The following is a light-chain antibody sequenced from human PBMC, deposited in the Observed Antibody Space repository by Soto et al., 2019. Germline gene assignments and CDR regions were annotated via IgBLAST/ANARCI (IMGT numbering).Light chain of an antibody. CDR3: QSYDSSLSGVV. CDR2: GNS. V-gene: IGLV1-40*01. J-gene: IGLJ2*01. CDR1: SSNIGAGYD. Sequence: QPVLTQPPSVSGAPGQSVTISCTGSSSNIGAGYDVHWYQQLPGTAPKLLIYGNSNRPSGVPDRFSGSKSGTSASLAITGLQAEEEADYYCQSYDSSLSGVVFGGGTKLTVL.